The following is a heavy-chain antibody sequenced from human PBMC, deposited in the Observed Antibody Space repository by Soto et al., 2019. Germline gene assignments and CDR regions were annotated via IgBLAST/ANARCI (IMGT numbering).Heavy chain of an antibody. V-gene: IGHV3-30*03. CDR1: GFSFRSYG. D-gene: IGHD5-12*01. J-gene: IGHJ4*02. CDR2: ISNDGGVK. CDR3: ASGGGRSFDYLLDY. Sequence: PVGSLRLSCAVSGFSFRSYGMNWVRQAPGKGLGWVAVISNDGGVKHYTDSLKGRFTISRDNSQNTLYLEMNSLRPEDTAVYFCASGGGRSFDYLLDYWGQGTLVTVSS.